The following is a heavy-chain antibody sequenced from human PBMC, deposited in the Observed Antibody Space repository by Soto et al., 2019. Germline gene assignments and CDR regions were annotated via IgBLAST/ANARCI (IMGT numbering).Heavy chain of an antibody. D-gene: IGHD3-10*01. V-gene: IGHV3-15*01. CDR2: IKSKTDGGTT. CDR1: GFTFSNAW. J-gene: IGHJ6*02. Sequence: EVQLVESGGGLVKPGGSLRLSCAASGFTFSNAWMSWVRQAPGKGLEWVGRIKSKTDGGTTDYAAPVKGRFTISRDDSKNTLXXQXTXXKTEDTAVYYCTTDSSLGYYGSGSYYNKDYYGMDVWGQGTTVTVSS. CDR3: TTDSSLGYYGSGSYYNKDYYGMDV.